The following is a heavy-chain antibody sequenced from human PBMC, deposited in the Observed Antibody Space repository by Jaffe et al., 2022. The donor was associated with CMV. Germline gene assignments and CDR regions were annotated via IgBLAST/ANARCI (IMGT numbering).Heavy chain of an antibody. CDR2: IIAASGNT. D-gene: IGHD1-26*01. Sequence: QVQLVQSGAEVKKPGASVKVSCKASGYTFSYYAIHWVRQAPGQRLEWMGWIIAASGNTKYSQTFQGRVTISWDTTANTAYMELSSLTSEDTAVYYCAREKVGGGSNEDFDYWGQGTLVTVSS. CDR1: GYTFSYYA. V-gene: IGHV1-3*01. CDR3: AREKVGGGSNEDFDY. J-gene: IGHJ4*02.